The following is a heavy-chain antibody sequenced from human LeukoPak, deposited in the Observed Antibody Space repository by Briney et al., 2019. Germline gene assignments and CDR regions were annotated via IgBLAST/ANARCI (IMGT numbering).Heavy chain of an antibody. CDR1: GGSIRSGGYS. CDR2: IYHSGST. CDR3: ARDFQGNFDY. J-gene: IGHJ4*02. V-gene: IGHV4-30-2*01. D-gene: IGHD2/OR15-2a*01. Sequence: SETLSLTCAVSGGSIRSGGYSWSWIRQPPGKGLEWIGYIYHSGSTYYNPSLKSRVTISVDRSKNQFSLKLSSVTAADTAVYYCARDFQGNFDYWGQGTLVTVSS.